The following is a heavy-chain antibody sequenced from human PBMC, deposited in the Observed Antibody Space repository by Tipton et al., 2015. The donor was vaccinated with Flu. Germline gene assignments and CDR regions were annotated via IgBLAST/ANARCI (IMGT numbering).Heavy chain of an antibody. CDR3: ARELNYGMDV. CDR2: IYYSGST. J-gene: IGHJ6*02. CDR1: GGSISSYY. Sequence: TLSLTCTVFGGSISSYYWSWIRQPPGKGLEWIGYIYYSGSTNYNPSLKSRVTISVDTSKNQFSLKLSSVTAADTAVYYCARELNYGMDVWGQGTTVTVSS. V-gene: IGHV4-59*01.